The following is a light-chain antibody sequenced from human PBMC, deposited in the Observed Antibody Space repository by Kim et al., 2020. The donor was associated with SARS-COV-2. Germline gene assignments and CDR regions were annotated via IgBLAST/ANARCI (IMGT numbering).Light chain of an antibody. Sequence: VDLGQTVRITGQGEGLRIYYASWYQQKPGQAPVLVIYGKNNRPSGIPDRFSGSSSGNTASLTITGAQAEDEADYYCNSRDSSGNVVFGGGTQLTVL. CDR2: GKN. J-gene: IGLJ2*01. CDR3: NSRDSSGNVV. CDR1: GLRIYY. V-gene: IGLV3-19*01.